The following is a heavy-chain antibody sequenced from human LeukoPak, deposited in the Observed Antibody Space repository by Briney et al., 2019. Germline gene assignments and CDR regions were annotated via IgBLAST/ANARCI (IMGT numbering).Heavy chain of an antibody. CDR1: GFTFSNYA. D-gene: IGHD3-10*01. J-gene: IGHJ4*02. CDR2: VSTNGDVT. Sequence: HPGGSLRLSCAASGFTFSNYAMSWVRQAPGMGLEWVSVVSTNGDVTFYADSVKGRFTISRDNSKNTLFLQMNSLRAEDTAVYYCAKLSLSGRSQSADYWGQGTLVTVSS. CDR3: AKLSLSGRSQSADY. V-gene: IGHV3-23*01.